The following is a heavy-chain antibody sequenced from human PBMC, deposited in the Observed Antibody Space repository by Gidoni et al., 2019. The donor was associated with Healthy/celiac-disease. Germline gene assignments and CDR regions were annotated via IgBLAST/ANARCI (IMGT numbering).Heavy chain of an antibody. J-gene: IGHJ4*02. D-gene: IGHD3-3*01. Sequence: QVQLQESGPGLMKPSQTLSLPCTVSGGPISSGGYYCGWIRQHPGKGLEWIGYIYYSGSTSYNPSLKSRVTISVATSTNPFSLTLSSVTAADTAVYDCARAVGNYDFWIGYQRENYFAYLGQGTLVTVPS. CDR2: IYYSGST. CDR1: GGPISSGGYY. V-gene: IGHV4-31*03. CDR3: ARAVGNYDFWIGYQRENYFAY.